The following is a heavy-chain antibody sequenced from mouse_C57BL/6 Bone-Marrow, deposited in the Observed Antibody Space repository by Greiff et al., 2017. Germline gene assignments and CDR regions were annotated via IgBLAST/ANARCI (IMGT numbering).Heavy chain of an antibody. V-gene: IGHV1-64*01. CDR3: ASRLRQYYFDY. D-gene: IGHD3-2*02. CDR2: IHPNSGST. J-gene: IGHJ2*01. CDR1: GYTFTSYW. Sequence: VQLQQPGAALVKPGASVKLSCKASGYTFTSYWMHWVKQRPGQGLEWIGMIHPNSGSTNYNEKFKSKATLTVDKSSSTAYMQLSSLTSEDSAVYYCASRLRQYYFDYWGEGTTLTVSS.